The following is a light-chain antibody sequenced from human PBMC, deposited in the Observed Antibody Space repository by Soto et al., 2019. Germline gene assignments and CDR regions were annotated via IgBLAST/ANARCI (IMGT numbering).Light chain of an antibody. CDR1: QYVSSF. V-gene: IGKV3-11*01. CDR3: QQRGNRPPLT. J-gene: IGKJ4*01. Sequence: EIVLTQSPATLSLSPGERATLSCRASQYVSSFLAWYQQKAGQAPRLLIYDASDRATGIPARFSGSGSGTDFTLTISSLEPEDFAVYYCQQRGNRPPLTFGGGTKVDIK. CDR2: DAS.